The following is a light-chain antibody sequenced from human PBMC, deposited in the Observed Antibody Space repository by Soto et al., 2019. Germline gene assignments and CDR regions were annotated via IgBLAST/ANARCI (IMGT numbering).Light chain of an antibody. CDR1: QSVSSY. CDR3: QHRDNWSYI. V-gene: IGKV3-11*01. Sequence: EILLTQSPSTLALSPGERATLSCRASQSVSSYLAWYQQKPGQAPRLLIYDASNRATGIPARFSGSGSGTDYTLTISSLEAEDFEVYYCQHRDNWSYIFGQGTKVDIK. CDR2: DAS. J-gene: IGKJ2*01.